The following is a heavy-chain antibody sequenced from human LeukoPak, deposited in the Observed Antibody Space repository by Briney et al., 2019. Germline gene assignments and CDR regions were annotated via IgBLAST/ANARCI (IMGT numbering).Heavy chain of an antibody. CDR2: ISYDGSNK. Sequence: GGSLRLPCAASGFTFSSYAMHWVRQAPGKGLEWVAVISYDGSNKYYADSVKGRFTISRDNSKNTLYLQMNSLRAEDTAVYYCAVLAYYDFWSGSDPFDYWGQGTLVTVSS. CDR1: GFTFSSYA. D-gene: IGHD3-3*01. J-gene: IGHJ4*02. CDR3: AVLAYYDFWSGSDPFDY. V-gene: IGHV3-30-3*01.